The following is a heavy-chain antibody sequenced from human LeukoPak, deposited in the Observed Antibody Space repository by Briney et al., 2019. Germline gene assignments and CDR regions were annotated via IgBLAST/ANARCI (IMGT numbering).Heavy chain of an antibody. D-gene: IGHD5-12*01. J-gene: IGHJ4*02. CDR1: GGSISSSSYY. CDR2: IYYSGST. Sequence: SETLSLTCTVSGGSISSSSYYWGWIRQPPGKGLEWIGSIYYSGSTYYNPSLKSRVTISVDTSKNQFSLKLSSVTAADTAVYYCARKTGYSGYDIFDCWGQGTLVTVSS. V-gene: IGHV4-39*01. CDR3: ARKTGYSGYDIFDC.